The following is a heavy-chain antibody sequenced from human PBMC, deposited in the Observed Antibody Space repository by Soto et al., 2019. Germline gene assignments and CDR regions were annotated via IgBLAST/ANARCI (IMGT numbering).Heavy chain of an antibody. D-gene: IGHD5-18*01. J-gene: IGHJ6*02. CDR3: ARDLRIQPYYYYGMDV. CDR2: ISYDGSNK. V-gene: IGHV3-30-3*01. Sequence: GGSLRLSCAASGFTFSSYAMHWVRQAPGKGLEWVAVISYDGSNKYYADSVKGRFTISRDNSKNTLYLQMNSLRAEDTAVYYCARDLRIQPYYYYGMDVWGQGTTVTVSS. CDR1: GFTFSSYA.